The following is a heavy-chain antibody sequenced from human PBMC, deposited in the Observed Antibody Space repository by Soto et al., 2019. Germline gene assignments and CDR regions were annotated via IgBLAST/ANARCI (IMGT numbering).Heavy chain of an antibody. CDR2: ISGSGGST. Sequence: HPGGSLRLSCAASGFSFSSYAMSWVRQAPGKGLEWVSAISGSGGSTYYADSVKGRFTISRDNSKNTLYLQMNSLRAEDTAVYYCAKLDCSSTSCSAPDTYYFDYWGQGTLVTVSS. CDR3: AKLDCSSTSCSAPDTYYFDY. CDR1: GFSFSSYA. D-gene: IGHD2-2*01. J-gene: IGHJ4*02. V-gene: IGHV3-23*01.